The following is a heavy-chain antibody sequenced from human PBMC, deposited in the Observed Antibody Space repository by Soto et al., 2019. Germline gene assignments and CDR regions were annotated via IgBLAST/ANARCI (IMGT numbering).Heavy chain of an antibody. CDR1: GGSISNYY. J-gene: IGHJ6*03. Sequence: SETLSLTCTVSGGSISNYYWSWIRQPLGKGLEWIGYIYYSGSTNYNPSLKSRVTISVDTSKNQFSLKLSSVTAADTAVYYCARDVYGGWYMDVWGKGTTVTVSS. D-gene: IGHD3-10*02. CDR2: IYYSGST. V-gene: IGHV4-59*01. CDR3: ARDVYGGWYMDV.